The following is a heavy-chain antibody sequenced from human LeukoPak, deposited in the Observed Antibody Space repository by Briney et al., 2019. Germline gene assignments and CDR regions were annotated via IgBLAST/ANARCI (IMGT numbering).Heavy chain of an antibody. Sequence: PGGSLRLSCAASGFTFSSYSMNWVRQAPGKGLEWVSSISSSSSYIYYADSVKGRFTISRDNAKNSLYLQMNSLRAEDTAVYYCARDPGYGDYEDSNAPDSYFDLWGRGTLVTVSS. CDR3: ARDPGYGDYEDSNAPDSYFDL. D-gene: IGHD4-17*01. J-gene: IGHJ2*01. CDR1: GFTFSSYS. V-gene: IGHV3-21*01. CDR2: ISSSSSYI.